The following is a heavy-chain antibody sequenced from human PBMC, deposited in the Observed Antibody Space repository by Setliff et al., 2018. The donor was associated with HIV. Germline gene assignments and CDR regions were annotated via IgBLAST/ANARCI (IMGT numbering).Heavy chain of an antibody. V-gene: IGHV3-74*01. Sequence: GGSLRLSCAASGFTFDRFWMHWVRQAPGKGLVWVSRVNRGGSSTTYADSVKDRFTISRDNAKNTLYLQMNSLRAEDTGVYYCARRGNYMEDAFDIWGQGTMVTVSS. CDR3: ARRGNYMEDAFDI. D-gene: IGHD1-26*01. J-gene: IGHJ3*02. CDR2: VNRGGSST. CDR1: GFTFDRFW.